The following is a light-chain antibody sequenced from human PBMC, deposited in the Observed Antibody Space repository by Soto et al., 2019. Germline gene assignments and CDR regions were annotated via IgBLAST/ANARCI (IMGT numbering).Light chain of an antibody. CDR3: QQYGSSPVT. J-gene: IGKJ4*01. CDR1: QSVASNS. CDR2: DSF. Sequence: EIVLTQSPATLSLSPVDRATLSFVASQSVASNSLAWYQERPGLAPRLLIYDSFSRAAGVPERFSGSGSGTDFSLTISRLEPEDFAVYFCQQYGSSPVTFGGGTKVDI. V-gene: IGKV3D-20*01.